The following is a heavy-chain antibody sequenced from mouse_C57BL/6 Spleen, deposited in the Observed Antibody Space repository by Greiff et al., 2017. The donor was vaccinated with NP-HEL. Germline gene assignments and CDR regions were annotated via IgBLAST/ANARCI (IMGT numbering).Heavy chain of an antibody. CDR3: ARGGNYDYDDSYAMDY. CDR1: GYTFTSYW. Sequence: QVQLQQPGAELVKPGASVKLSCKASGYTFTSYWMHWVKQRPGRGLEWIGRIDPNSGGTKYNEKFKSKATLTVDKPSSTAYMQLNSLTSEDSAVYYCARGGNYDYDDSYAMDYWGQGTSVTVSS. CDR2: IDPNSGGT. V-gene: IGHV1-72*01. D-gene: IGHD2-4*01. J-gene: IGHJ4*01.